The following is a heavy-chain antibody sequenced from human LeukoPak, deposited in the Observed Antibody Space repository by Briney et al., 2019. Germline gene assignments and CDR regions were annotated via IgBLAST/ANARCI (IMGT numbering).Heavy chain of an antibody. CDR2: INHSGST. D-gene: IGHD4-11*01. J-gene: IGHJ4*02. CDR1: GGSFSGYY. CDR3: ARHTRGYSKPYYFDY. Sequence: PSETLSLTCAVYGGSFSGYYWSWIRQPPGKGLEWIGEINHSGSTNYNPSLKSRVTISVDTSKNQFSLKLSSVTAADTAVYYCARHTRGYSKPYYFDYWGQGTLVTVSS. V-gene: IGHV4-34*01.